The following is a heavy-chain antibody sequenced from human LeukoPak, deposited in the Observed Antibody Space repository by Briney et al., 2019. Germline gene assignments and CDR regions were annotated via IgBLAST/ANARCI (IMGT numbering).Heavy chain of an antibody. J-gene: IGHJ4*02. CDR2: IYYTGST. CDR1: GYSISSSDW. CDR3: ARKYDSGWYDY. V-gene: IGHV4-28*01. D-gene: IGHD6-19*01. Sequence: SETLSLTCTVSGYSISSSDWWAWIRQSPGKGLEWIGYIYYTGSTYYNPSLKSRATMSVDTSKNQFSLKLSSMTAVDTAVYYCARKYDSGWYDYWGQEILVTVSS.